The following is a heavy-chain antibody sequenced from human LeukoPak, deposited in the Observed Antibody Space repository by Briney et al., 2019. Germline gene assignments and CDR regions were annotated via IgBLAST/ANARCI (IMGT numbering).Heavy chain of an antibody. D-gene: IGHD2-15*01. CDR3: ARVSCSGGNCYFDY. CDR2: IYHSGST. Sequence: SEALSLTCTVSGGSISSYYWSWIRQPPGKGLEWIGYIYHSGSTNDNPSLKSRVAQSVDTSKSQFSLKLRSVTAADTAVYYCARVSCSGGNCYFDYWGQGTLVTVSS. V-gene: IGHV4-59*01. J-gene: IGHJ4*02. CDR1: GGSISSYY.